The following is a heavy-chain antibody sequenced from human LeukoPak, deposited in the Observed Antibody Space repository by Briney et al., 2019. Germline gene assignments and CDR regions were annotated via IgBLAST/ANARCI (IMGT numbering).Heavy chain of an antibody. D-gene: IGHD5-18*01. V-gene: IGHV1-18*01. J-gene: IGHJ4*02. Sequence: ASVKVSCQASRYTYTSYGISGVRQPPGQELAWMGWIRAYNGKTHNAQKLQGRVTMTTDTSTSTAYMELRSLRTNDTAVYYWARDAYSYGYLYYFDYGGQGTLVTASS. CDR2: IRAYNGKT. CDR1: RYTYTSYG. CDR3: ARDAYSYGYLYYFDY.